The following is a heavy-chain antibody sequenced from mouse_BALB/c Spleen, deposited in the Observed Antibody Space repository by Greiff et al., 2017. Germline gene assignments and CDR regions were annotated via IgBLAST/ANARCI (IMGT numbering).Heavy chain of an antibody. CDR1: GYAFSSYW. D-gene: IGHD1-1*01. CDR2: IYPGDGDT. J-gene: IGHJ3*01. CDR3: AHYYGSMAWFAY. Sequence: QVQLKQSGAELVRPGSSVKISCKASGYAFSSYWMNWVKQRPGQGLKWIGQIYPGDGDTNYNGKFKGKATLTADKSSSTAYMQLSSLTSEDSAVYFCAHYYGSMAWFAYWGQGTLVTVSA. V-gene: IGHV1-80*01.